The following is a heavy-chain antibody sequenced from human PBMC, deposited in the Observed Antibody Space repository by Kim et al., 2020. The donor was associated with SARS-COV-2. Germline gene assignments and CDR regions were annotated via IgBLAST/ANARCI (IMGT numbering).Heavy chain of an antibody. CDR1: GFSFDDYA. Sequence: GGSLRLSCAASGFSFDDYAMHWVRQAPGKGLEWVSGISWNSGSICYADSVKGRFIISRDNAKNSLYLQMNSLRAEDTAFYYCAKDQGYGSGSYYNPGWFDPWGQGTLVTVSS. CDR2: ISWNSGSI. V-gene: IGHV3-9*01. J-gene: IGHJ5*02. CDR3: AKDQGYGSGSYYNPGWFDP. D-gene: IGHD3-10*01.